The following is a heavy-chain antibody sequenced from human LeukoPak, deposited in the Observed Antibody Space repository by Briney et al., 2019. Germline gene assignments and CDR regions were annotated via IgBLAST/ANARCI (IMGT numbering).Heavy chain of an antibody. V-gene: IGHV1-2*04. Sequence: ASVKVSCKASGYTFTGYYMHWVRQAPGQGLXXXXXXXXXXXXTNYAQKFQGWVTMTRDTSISTAYMELSRLRSDDTAVYYCARDYYGSGSYYNPWELWFDPCGQVTLVTVSS. J-gene: IGHJ5*02. CDR1: GYTFTGYY. CDR3: ARDYYGSGSYYNPWELWFDP. CDR2: XXXXXXXT. D-gene: IGHD3-10*01.